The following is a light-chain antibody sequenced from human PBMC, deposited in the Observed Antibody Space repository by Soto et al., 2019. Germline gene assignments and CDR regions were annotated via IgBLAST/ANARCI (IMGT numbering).Light chain of an antibody. Sequence: EIVLTQYPGTLSLSPRERATLSCRASQSIGNNYLAWYQHKPGQAPRLLSYGASNGAPGNPDRFRGSGSWTDFTLTIRRLEPEDCAIYYCQQYAASPRTFGQGTQVEVK. CDR3: QQYAASPRT. CDR1: QSIGNNY. V-gene: IGKV3-20*01. CDR2: GAS. J-gene: IGKJ1*01.